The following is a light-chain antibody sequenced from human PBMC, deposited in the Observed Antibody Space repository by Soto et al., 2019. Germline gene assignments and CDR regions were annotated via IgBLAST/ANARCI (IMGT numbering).Light chain of an antibody. CDR2: GAS. CDR3: QQYYSTPSWT. Sequence: EIVMTQSPATLSVSPGERATLSCRASQSVNSNLAWYQQKPGQAPRLVIYGASTRATGIPARFSGSGSGTEFTLTISSLQSEDFAVYYCQQYYSTPSWTFGQGTKVEIK. J-gene: IGKJ1*01. CDR1: QSVNSN. V-gene: IGKV3-15*01.